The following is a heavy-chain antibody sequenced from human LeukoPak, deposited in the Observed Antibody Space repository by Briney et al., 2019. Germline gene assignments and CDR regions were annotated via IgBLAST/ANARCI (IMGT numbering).Heavy chain of an antibody. V-gene: IGHV3-20*04. CDR3: ARGTSGYSYGYYSTDY. CDR1: GFTFDDYG. CDR2: INWNGGST. D-gene: IGHD5-18*01. Sequence: PGGSLRLSCAASGFTFDDYGMSWVRQAPGKGLEWVSGINWNGGSTGYADSVKGRFTISRDNAKNSLYLQMNSLRSDDTAVYYCARGTSGYSYGYYSTDYWGQGTLVTVSS. J-gene: IGHJ4*02.